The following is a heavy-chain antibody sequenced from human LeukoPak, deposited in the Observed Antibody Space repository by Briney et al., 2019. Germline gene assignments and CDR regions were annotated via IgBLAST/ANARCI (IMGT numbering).Heavy chain of an antibody. V-gene: IGHV4-4*07. J-gene: IGHJ4*02. D-gene: IGHD3-22*01. CDR1: GGSISSYY. Sequence: SETLSLTCTVSGGSISSYYWSWIRQPAGKGLEWIGRIFSSGSTNYNPSLKSRVTMSVDTSKNQFSLKLSSVTAADTAVYYCARYYFDTSGYYHDYWGQGTLVTVSS. CDR3: ARYYFDTSGYYHDY. CDR2: IFSSGST.